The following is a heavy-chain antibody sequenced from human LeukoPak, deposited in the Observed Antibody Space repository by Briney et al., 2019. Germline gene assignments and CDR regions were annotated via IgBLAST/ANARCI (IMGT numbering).Heavy chain of an antibody. CDR3: ARDRWELLSFDY. CDR1: GFTFSDYY. Sequence: KPGGSLRLSCAASGFTFSDYYMSWIRQAPGKGLEWVSYISSSGSTIYYADPVKGRFTISRDNAKNSLYLQMNSLRAEDTAVYYCARDRWELLSFDYWGQGTLVTVSS. D-gene: IGHD1-26*01. CDR2: ISSSGSTI. J-gene: IGHJ4*02. V-gene: IGHV3-11*01.